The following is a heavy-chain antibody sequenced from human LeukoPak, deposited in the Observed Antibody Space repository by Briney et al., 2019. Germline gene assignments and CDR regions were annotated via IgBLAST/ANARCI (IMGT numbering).Heavy chain of an antibody. CDR2: IYYSGST. CDR3: AKLLYSSGWYDY. D-gene: IGHD6-19*01. V-gene: IGHV4-59*08. CDR1: GGSISSYY. Sequence: SETLSLTCSVSGGSISSYYWSWIRQPPGKGLEWIGYIYYSGSTNYNPSLKSRVTISVATSKNQFSLKLSSVTAADTAVYYCAKLLYSSGWYDYWGQGTLVTVSS. J-gene: IGHJ4*02.